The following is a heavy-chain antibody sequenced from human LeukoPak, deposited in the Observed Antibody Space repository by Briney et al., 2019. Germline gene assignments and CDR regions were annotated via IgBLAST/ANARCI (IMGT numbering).Heavy chain of an antibody. CDR1: GFTFSSYS. CDR3: ARGGVLNGWSY. CDR2: ISSSSSTI. D-gene: IGHD6-19*01. Sequence: PGGSLRLSCAASGFTFSSYSMNWVRQAPGKGLEWVSYISSSSSTIYYADSVKGRFTISRDNAKNSLYLQMNSLRAEDTAVYYCARGGVLNGWSYWGQGTLVTVSS. V-gene: IGHV3-48*04. J-gene: IGHJ4*02.